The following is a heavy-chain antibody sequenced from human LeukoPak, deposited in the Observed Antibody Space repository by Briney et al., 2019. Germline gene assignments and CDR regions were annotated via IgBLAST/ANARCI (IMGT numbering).Heavy chain of an antibody. D-gene: IGHD5-24*01. CDR1: GGTFSSYT. V-gene: IGHV1-69*02. Sequence: SVKVSCKASGGTFSSYTISWVRQAPGQGLEWMGRIIPILGIANYAQKFQGRVTITADKSTSTAYMELSSLRSEDTAVYYCARGARGGWLQSDYFDYWGQGTLVTVSS. CDR3: ARGARGGWLQSDYFDY. CDR2: IIPILGIA. J-gene: IGHJ4*02.